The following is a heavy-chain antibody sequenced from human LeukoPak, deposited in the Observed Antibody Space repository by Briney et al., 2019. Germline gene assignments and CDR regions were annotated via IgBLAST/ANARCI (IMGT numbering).Heavy chain of an antibody. CDR2: ISSSSSYI. CDR3: AREKVSGSSGYYGQDY. CDR1: GFTFSSYS. V-gene: IGHV3-21*01. J-gene: IGHJ4*02. D-gene: IGHD3-22*01. Sequence: GGPLRLSCAASGFTFSSYSMNWVRQAPGKGLEWVSSISSSSSYIYYADSVKGRFTISRDNAKNSLYLQMNSLRAEDTAVYYCAREKVSGSSGYYGQDYWGQGTLVTVSS.